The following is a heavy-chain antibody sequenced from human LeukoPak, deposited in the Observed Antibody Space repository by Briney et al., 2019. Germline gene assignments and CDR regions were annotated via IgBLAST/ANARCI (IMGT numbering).Heavy chain of an antibody. CDR3: ARGDSYYDFWSGYHDY. J-gene: IGHJ4*02. V-gene: IGHV3-53*05. D-gene: IGHD3-3*01. CDR2: IYSGGNT. Sequence: GGSLRLSCAASGFTVSSNYMSWVRQAPGKGLEGVSVIYSGGNTYYADSVTGRFTISRDNSQNTLYLQMNSLRAEDTAVYYCARGDSYYDFWSGYHDYWGQGTLVTVSS. CDR1: GFTVSSNY.